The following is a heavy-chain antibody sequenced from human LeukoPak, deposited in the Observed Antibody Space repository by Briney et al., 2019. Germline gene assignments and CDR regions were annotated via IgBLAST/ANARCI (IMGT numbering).Heavy chain of an antibody. V-gene: IGHV3-21*01. J-gene: IGHJ3*02. CDR1: GFTFSSYS. CDR2: ISSSSGYI. CDR3: ARDQDDTHAFDI. Sequence: GGSLRLSCAASGFTFSSYSMNWVRQTPGKGLEWVSSISSSSGYINYADSVKGRFTVSRDNAKNSLYLQMNSLRAEDTAVYYCARDQDDTHAFDIWGQGTMVTVSS. D-gene: IGHD3-22*01.